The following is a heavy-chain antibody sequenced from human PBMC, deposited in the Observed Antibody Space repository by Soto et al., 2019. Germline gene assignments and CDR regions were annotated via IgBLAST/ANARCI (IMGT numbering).Heavy chain of an antibody. V-gene: IGHV1-3*01. J-gene: IGHJ6*02. CDR1: GYTFSTYA. CDR2: LNGGTGQT. Sequence: ASVKVSCKASGYTFSTYAMHCVRQVPGQSLEWMGWLNGGTGQTRYSQKFQDRVIITRDTSASTGYMELSSLTSEDTAVYYCARGKGMEENYFYYGLDIWGQGTTVTV. D-gene: IGHD1-1*01. CDR3: ARGKGMEENYFYYGLDI.